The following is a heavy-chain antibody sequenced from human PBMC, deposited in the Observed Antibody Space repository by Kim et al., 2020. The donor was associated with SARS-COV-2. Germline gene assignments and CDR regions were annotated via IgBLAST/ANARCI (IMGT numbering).Heavy chain of an antibody. V-gene: IGHV3-23*01. CDR3: ATVSPGYWYFDL. CDR2: ISVGSGGT. Sequence: GGSLRRSCAASGFIFSSFRLSWVRQAPGKGLEWVSSISVGSGGTFYAESVKGRFTISRDNPKNTLYLQMNSLRAEDTAVYYCATVSPGYWYFDLWGRGTLVTVSS. J-gene: IGHJ2*01. D-gene: IGHD1-1*01. CDR1: GFIFSSFR.